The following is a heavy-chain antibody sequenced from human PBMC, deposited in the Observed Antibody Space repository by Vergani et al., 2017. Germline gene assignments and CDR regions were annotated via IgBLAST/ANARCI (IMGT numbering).Heavy chain of an antibody. Sequence: QLLLQDSGPGLVKPSETLSLTCGVSDGSINSRSYYWAWLRPPPGKGLGWIGIMFYSGTTYDNPSLKSRVTIFLDTSKSQFSLKVTSVTAADTAVYFCARGKYNSGDYYYYYGRDVWGQGTTATVSS. CDR2: MFYSGTT. D-gene: IGHD3-22*01. CDR1: DGSINSRSYY. CDR3: ARGKYNSGDYYYYYGRDV. V-gene: IGHV4-39*01. J-gene: IGHJ6*02.